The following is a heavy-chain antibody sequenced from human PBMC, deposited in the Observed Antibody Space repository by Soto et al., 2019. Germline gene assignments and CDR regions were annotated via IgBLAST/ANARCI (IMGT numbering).Heavy chain of an antibody. V-gene: IGHV3-15*07. D-gene: IGHD6-13*01. CDR1: GFTFSNAW. CDR2: IKSKTDGGTT. J-gene: IGHJ6*02. Sequence: PGGSLRLSCAASGFTFSNAWMNWVRQAPGKGLEWVGRIKSKTDGGTTDYAAPVKGRFTISRDDSKNTLYLQMNSLKTEDTAVYYCTTDPSSLWVLDYYYYSMDVWGQGTTVTVSS. CDR3: TTDPSSLWVLDYYYYSMDV.